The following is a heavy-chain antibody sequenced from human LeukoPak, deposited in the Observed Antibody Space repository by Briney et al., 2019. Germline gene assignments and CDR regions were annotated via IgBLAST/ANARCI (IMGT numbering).Heavy chain of an antibody. V-gene: IGHV3-21*01. Sequence: GGSLRLSCAASGFTFSTYTMNWVRQAPGKGLEWVSSIGSTSSDRYYADSVKGRFTISRDNAENSLYLQMNSLRAEDTAVYYCARDRFMVRGVMVGTFDLWGQGTMVTVSS. CDR1: GFTFSTYT. CDR2: IGSTSSDR. CDR3: ARDRFMVRGVMVGTFDL. J-gene: IGHJ3*01. D-gene: IGHD3-10*01.